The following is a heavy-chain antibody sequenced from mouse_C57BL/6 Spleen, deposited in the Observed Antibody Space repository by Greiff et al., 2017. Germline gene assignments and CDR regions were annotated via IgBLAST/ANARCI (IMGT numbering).Heavy chain of an antibody. V-gene: IGHV1-26*01. CDR2: INPNNGGT. D-gene: IGHD1-1*01. J-gene: IGHJ1*03. CDR1: GYTFTDYY. Sequence: EVQLQQSGPELVKPGASVKISCKASGYTFTDYYMNWVKQSHGKSLEWIGDINPNNGGTSYNQKFKGKATLTVDKSSSTAYMELRSLTSEDSAVYYCARGTITTVAGVWGTGTTVTVSS. CDR3: ARGTITTVAGV.